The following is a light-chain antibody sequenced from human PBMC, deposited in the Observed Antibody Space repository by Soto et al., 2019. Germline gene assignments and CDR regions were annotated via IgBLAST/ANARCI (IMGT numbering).Light chain of an antibody. CDR1: QTVSNN. CDR3: KQYKEWPPFT. V-gene: IGKV3-15*01. J-gene: IGKJ5*01. CDR2: GAS. Sequence: EIVLTQSPGTLSLSPGERATLSCRASQTVSNNVAWYQQKPGQAPRLLILGASTRATGIPARFSGSGSGTEFTLSIGSLQSEDFAVYYCKQYKEWPPFTFGQGTRLEIK.